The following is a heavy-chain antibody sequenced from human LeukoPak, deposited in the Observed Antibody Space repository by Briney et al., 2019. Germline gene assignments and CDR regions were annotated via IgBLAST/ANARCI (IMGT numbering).Heavy chain of an antibody. J-gene: IGHJ4*02. CDR3: AKDNSNYYDNTGY. D-gene: IGHD3-22*01. V-gene: IGHV1-2*02. CDR2: INPNSGGT. CDR1: GYTFTGYY. Sequence: ASVKVSCKASGYTFTGYYMHWVRQAPGQGLEWMGWINPNSGGTNYAQKFQGRVAMTRDTSISTAYMELSRLRAEDTAVYYCAKDNSNYYDNTGYWGQGTLVTVSS.